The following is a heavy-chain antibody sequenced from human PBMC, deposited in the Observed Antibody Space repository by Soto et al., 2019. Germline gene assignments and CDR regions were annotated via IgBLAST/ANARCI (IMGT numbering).Heavy chain of an antibody. CDR3: VRVPRKTNGIDY. CDR2: IYYSGST. J-gene: IGHJ4*02. Sequence: SETLSLTCTVSGGSISSGGYYWSWIRQHPGKGLEWIGYIYYSGSTYYNPSLKSRVTISVDTSKNQFSLKLSSVTAADTAVYFCVRVPRKTNGIDYWGPGTLVNVSS. V-gene: IGHV4-31*03. D-gene: IGHD1-1*01. CDR1: GGSISSGGYY.